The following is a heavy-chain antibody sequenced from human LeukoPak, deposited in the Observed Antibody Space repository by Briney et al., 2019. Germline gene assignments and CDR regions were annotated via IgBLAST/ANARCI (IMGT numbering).Heavy chain of an antibody. CDR1: GGSISSGGYY. Sequence: PSETLSLTCTVSGGSISSGGYYWSWIRQHPGKGLEWTGYIYYSGSTHYNPSLKSRVTISVDTSKNQFSLKLSSVTAADTAVYYCARDKSVDGSGSQPFFHYWGQGTLVTVSS. D-gene: IGHD3-10*01. V-gene: IGHV4-31*03. CDR3: ARDKSVDGSGSQPFFHY. J-gene: IGHJ4*02. CDR2: IYYSGST.